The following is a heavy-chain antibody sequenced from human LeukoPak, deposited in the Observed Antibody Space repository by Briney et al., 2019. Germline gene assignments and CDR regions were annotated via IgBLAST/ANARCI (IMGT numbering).Heavy chain of an antibody. J-gene: IGHJ4*02. CDR2: INPNTGGT. V-gene: IGHV1-2*06. CDR1: GYTFTGHY. Sequence: ASVKVSCKASGYTFTGHYMHWVRQAPGQGLEWMGRINPNTGGTNYAQKFQASVTMTRDTSISTAYMELSRLRSDDTAVYYCARDREDCTSCFYYWGQGTLVTVSS. CDR3: ARDREDCTSCFYY. D-gene: IGHD2-2*01.